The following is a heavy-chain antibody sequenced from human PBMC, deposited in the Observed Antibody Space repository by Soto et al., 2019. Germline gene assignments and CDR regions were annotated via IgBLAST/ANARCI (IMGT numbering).Heavy chain of an antibody. CDR2: ISSSSSTI. J-gene: IGHJ6*02. CDR3: ARDHYGDYVYDYYYGLAV. V-gene: IGHV3-48*02. Sequence: GGSLRLSCAASGFTFSSYSMNWVRQAPGKGLEWVSYISSSSSTIYYADSVKGRFTISRDNAKNSLYLQMNSLRDEDTAVYYCARDHYGDYVYDYYYGLAVWGQGTTVTVSS. D-gene: IGHD4-17*01. CDR1: GFTFSSYS.